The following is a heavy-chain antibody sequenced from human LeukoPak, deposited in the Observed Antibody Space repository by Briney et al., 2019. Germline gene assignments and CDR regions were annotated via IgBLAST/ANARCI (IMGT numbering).Heavy chain of an antibody. Sequence: GESLRISCKGFGYSFTSYWISWVRQMPGKGLEWMGRIDPSDSYTNYSPSFQGHVTISADKSISTAYLQWSSLKASDTAMYYCARHGAAAGTEYGMDVWGKGTTVTVSS. CDR3: ARHGAAAGTEYGMDV. CDR2: IDPSDSYT. D-gene: IGHD6-13*01. J-gene: IGHJ6*04. CDR1: GYSFTSYW. V-gene: IGHV5-10-1*01.